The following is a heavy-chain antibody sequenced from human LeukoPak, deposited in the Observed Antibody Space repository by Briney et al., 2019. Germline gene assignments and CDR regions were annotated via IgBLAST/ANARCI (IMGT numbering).Heavy chain of an antibody. CDR1: GYTFTTYV. J-gene: IGHJ5*02. CDR3: ARANLWFGELGWIDP. D-gene: IGHD3-10*01. Sequence: GASVKVSCKASGYTFTTYVMNWVRQAPGQGLEWMGWINTNTGNPTYAQGFTGRFVFSSDTSVSTAYLQISSLKADDTAVYYCARANLWFGELGWIDPWGQGTLVTVSS. V-gene: IGHV7-4-1*02. CDR2: INTNTGNP.